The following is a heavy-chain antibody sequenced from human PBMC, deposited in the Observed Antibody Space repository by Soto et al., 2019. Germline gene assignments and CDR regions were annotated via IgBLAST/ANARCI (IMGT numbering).Heavy chain of an antibody. V-gene: IGHV3-7*01. Sequence: GGSLRLSCAASGFTFSSYWMSWVLQAPGKGLEWVANIKQDGSEKYYVDSVKGRFTISRDNAKNSLYLQMNSLRAEDTAVYYCARVSILVVPAPRWFDPWGQGTLVTVAS. CDR1: GFTFSSYW. J-gene: IGHJ5*02. CDR2: IKQDGSEK. D-gene: IGHD2-2*01. CDR3: ARVSILVVPAPRWFDP.